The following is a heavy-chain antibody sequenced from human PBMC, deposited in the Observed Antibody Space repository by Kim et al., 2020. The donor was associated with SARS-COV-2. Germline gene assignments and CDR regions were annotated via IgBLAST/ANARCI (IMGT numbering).Heavy chain of an antibody. V-gene: IGHV4-59*09. D-gene: IGHD1-26*01. Sequence: IPSLRSRVPISVDTSKSQFSLKLSSVTAADTAVYYCARGRGGYYLETFDYWGQGTLVTVSS. CDR3: ARGRGGYYLETFDY. J-gene: IGHJ4*02.